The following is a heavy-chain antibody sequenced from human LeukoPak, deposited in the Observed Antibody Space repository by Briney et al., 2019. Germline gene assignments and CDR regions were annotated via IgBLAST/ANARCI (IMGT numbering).Heavy chain of an antibody. D-gene: IGHD3-10*01. CDR2: IYPDDSDA. J-gene: IGHJ6*02. V-gene: IGHV5-51*01. CDR3: ARGAYGSGSYYNYYGMDV. Sequence: GESLKISCKGSGYRFATRWVAWVRQLPGKGLEGMGIIYPDDSDARYSPSFQGQVTISAEKSISTAYLQWSSLKASDTAMYFCARGAYGSGSYYNYYGMDVWGQGTTVTVSS. CDR1: GYRFATRW.